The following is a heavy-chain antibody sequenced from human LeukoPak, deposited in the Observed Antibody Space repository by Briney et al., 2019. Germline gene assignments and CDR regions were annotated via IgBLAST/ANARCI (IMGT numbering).Heavy chain of an antibody. Sequence: PGGSLRLSCAASGFTFDDYAMHWVRQAPGKGLEWVSVISADGGTTFYADYVKGRFTFSRDNNKNSLYLQMNSLRTEDTALYYCAKDLSGDGYNWGIFDYWGQGTLVTVSS. CDR1: GFTFDDYA. CDR2: ISADGGTT. V-gene: IGHV3-43*02. J-gene: IGHJ4*02. CDR3: AKDLSGDGYNWGIFDY. D-gene: IGHD5-24*01.